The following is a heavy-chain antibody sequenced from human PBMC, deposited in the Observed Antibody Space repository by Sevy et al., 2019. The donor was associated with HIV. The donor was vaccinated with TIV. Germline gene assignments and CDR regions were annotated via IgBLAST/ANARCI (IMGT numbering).Heavy chain of an antibody. J-gene: IGHJ3*02. CDR2: ISAGGST. CDR1: RFTFSSYA. Sequence: GGSLRLSCAASRFTFSSYAMSWVRLAPGKGLEWVSAISAGGSTFYADFVKARLPISRDNSKNTLYLQMNSLRVEDTAVYYCAKFFPHDAFDIWGQGTMVTVSS. V-gene: IGHV3-23*01. CDR3: AKFFPHDAFDI. D-gene: IGHD3-3*01.